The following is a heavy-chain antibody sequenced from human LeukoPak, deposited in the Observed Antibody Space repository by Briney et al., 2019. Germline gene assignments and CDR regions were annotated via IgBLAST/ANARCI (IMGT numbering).Heavy chain of an antibody. D-gene: IGHD4/OR15-4a*01. J-gene: IGHJ4*02. CDR1: GFTFSSSA. CDR3: ARQNYGAAPLRY. V-gene: IGHV3-23*01. Sequence: GGSLRLSCAASGFTFSSSAMSWVRQAPGKGLEWVSSISGSGSGGSTYYADSVKGRFTISRDNSKNTLYLQMNSLRAEDTAVYYCARQNYGAAPLRYWGQGTLVTVSS. CDR2: ISGSGSGGST.